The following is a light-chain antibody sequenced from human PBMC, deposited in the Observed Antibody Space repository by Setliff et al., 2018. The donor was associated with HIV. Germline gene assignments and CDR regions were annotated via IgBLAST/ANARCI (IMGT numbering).Light chain of an antibody. J-gene: IGLJ2*01. V-gene: IGLV2-23*02. CDR1: SSDVGLYNL. CDR2: EVS. CDR3: YSYGGDTIRL. Sequence: QSALAQPASVSGSPGQSIAISCTGSSSDVGLYNLVSWYQQHPGKAPKLIIYEVSKWPSGVSGRFSGSKSGNTASLTIPGLRAEDEADYYCYSYGGDTIRLFGGGTKVTVL.